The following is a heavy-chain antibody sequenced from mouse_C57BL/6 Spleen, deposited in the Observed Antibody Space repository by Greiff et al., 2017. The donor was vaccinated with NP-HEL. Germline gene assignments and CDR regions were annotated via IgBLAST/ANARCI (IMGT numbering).Heavy chain of an antibody. Sequence: DVMLVESGGGLVQPGGSMKLSCVASGFTFSNYWMNWVRQSPEKGLEWVAQIRLKSDNYATHYAESVKGRFTISRDDSKSSVYLQMNNLRAEDTGIYYCTVATVVANWYFDVWGTGTTVTVSS. D-gene: IGHD1-1*01. CDR3: TVATVVANWYFDV. CDR1: GFTFSNYW. V-gene: IGHV6-3*01. J-gene: IGHJ1*03. CDR2: IRLKSDNYAT.